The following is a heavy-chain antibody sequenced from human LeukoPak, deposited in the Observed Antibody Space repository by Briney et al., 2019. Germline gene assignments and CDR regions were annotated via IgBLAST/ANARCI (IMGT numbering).Heavy chain of an antibody. V-gene: IGHV1-2*02. CDR2: INPNSGGT. J-gene: IGHJ1*01. CDR1: GYTFTGYY. D-gene: IGHD6-13*01. CDR3: ARALVAATGTGEYFQH. Sequence: ASVKVSCKASGYTFTGYYMHWVRQAPGQGLEWMGWINPNSGGTNYAQKVQGRVTMTRDTSISTAYMELSRLRSDDTAVYYCARALVAATGTGEYFQHWGQGTLVTVSS.